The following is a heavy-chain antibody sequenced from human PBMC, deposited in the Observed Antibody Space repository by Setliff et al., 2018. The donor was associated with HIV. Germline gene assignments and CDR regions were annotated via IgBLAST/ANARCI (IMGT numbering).Heavy chain of an antibody. CDR2: IDNSGHI. CDR3: AKLENGDEGGYVDV. V-gene: IGHV4-39*01. CDR1: GGSISSAYYY. D-gene: IGHD2-21*02. Sequence: SETLSLTCTVSGGSISSAYYYWDWIRQSPGRGLEWIGSIDNSGHIHYNPSLKSRVTISVDSSKNQFFLRLSSVTAADTAVYYCAKLENGDEGGYVDVWGKGTTVTVSS. J-gene: IGHJ6*03.